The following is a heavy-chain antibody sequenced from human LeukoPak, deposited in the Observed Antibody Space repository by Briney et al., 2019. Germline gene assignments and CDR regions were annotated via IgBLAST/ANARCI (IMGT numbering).Heavy chain of an antibody. V-gene: IGHV4-34*01. J-gene: IGHJ6*02. CDR3: ARDQYYDRYGMDV. CDR1: GGSFSGYY. Sequence: SETLSLTCAVYGGSFSGYYWSWIRQPPGKGLEWIGEINHSGSTNYNPSLKSRVTISVDTSKNQFSLKLSSVTAADTDVYYCARDQYYDRYGMDVWGQGTTVTVSS. D-gene: IGHD3-3*01. CDR2: INHSGST.